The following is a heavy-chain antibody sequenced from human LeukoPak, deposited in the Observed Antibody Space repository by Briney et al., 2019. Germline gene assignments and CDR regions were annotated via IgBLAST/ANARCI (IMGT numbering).Heavy chain of an antibody. V-gene: IGHV1-24*01. Sequence: ASVKVSCKVSGYTLTELSMRWVRQAPGKGLEWMGGFDPEDGETIYAQKFQGRVTMTEDTSTDTAYMELSSLRSEDTAVYYCATADKYVWGSDDAFDIWGQGTMVTVSS. J-gene: IGHJ3*02. CDR1: GYTLTELS. CDR2: FDPEDGET. D-gene: IGHD3-16*01. CDR3: ATADKYVWGSDDAFDI.